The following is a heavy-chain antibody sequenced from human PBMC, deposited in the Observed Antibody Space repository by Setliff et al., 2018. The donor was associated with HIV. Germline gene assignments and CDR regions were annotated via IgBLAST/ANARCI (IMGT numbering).Heavy chain of an antibody. Sequence: SETLSLTCNVSGGSISSGGYYWSWISQHPGKGLELIGYIYYSGSTYYNTSPSSLVTISVDTSKNQFSLRLSSVTAEDTAVYYCARARGGCSVGSCRAHHYYYYMDVRGKGTTVTVSS. CDR2: IYYSGST. D-gene: IGHD2-15*01. V-gene: IGHV4-31*01. CDR3: ARARGGCSVGSCRAHHYYYYMDV. J-gene: IGHJ6*03. CDR1: GGSISSGGYY.